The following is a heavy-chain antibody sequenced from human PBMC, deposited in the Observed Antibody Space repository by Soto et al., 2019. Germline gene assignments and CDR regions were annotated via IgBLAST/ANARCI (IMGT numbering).Heavy chain of an antibody. V-gene: IGHV4-39*01. Sequence: SLTCTVSGGSISSSSYYWGWIRQPPGKGLEWIGSIYYSGSTYYNPSLKSRVTISVDTSKNQFSLKLSSVTAADTAVYYCARHNTIFGVVIDWGQGTLVTVSS. J-gene: IGHJ4*02. CDR2: IYYSGST. CDR3: ARHNTIFGVVID. CDR1: GGSISSSSYY. D-gene: IGHD3-3*01.